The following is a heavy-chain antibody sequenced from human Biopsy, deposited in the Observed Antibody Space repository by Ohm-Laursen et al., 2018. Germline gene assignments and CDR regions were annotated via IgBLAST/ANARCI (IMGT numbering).Heavy chain of an antibody. CDR1: GYSFTGQY. J-gene: IGHJ1*01. D-gene: IGHD2-15*01. CDR3: AKGQDLRGGAEYFQH. CDR2: INPHSGTT. Sequence: ASVKVSCKASGYSFTGQYLHWVRQVPGQGLEWMGWINPHSGTTKFAQDFQGRVTMTRDTSITTAYMELRRLRSDDTAVYYCAKGQDLRGGAEYFQHWGQGALVTVSS. V-gene: IGHV1-2*02.